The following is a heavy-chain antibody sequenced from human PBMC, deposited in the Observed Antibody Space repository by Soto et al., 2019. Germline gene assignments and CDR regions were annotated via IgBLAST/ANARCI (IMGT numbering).Heavy chain of an antibody. D-gene: IGHD3-3*01. Sequence: EVQLVESGGGLVQPGGSLRLSCAASGFTFSSYALTWVRQAPGKGLEWVSGISDGGDSTHYADSVKGRFTVSRDNSKNTLYLQINSLRAEDTAVYYCAKHSTTYDSWSGAVKGAFDVWGQGTMVTVSS. CDR3: AKHSTTYDSWSGAVKGAFDV. V-gene: IGHV3-23*04. CDR2: ISDGGDST. CDR1: GFTFSSYA. J-gene: IGHJ3*01.